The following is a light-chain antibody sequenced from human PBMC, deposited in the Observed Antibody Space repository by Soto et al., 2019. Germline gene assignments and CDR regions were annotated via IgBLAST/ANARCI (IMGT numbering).Light chain of an antibody. CDR3: QQRSNWPRFT. Sequence: EIVLTQSPATLSLSPGERATLSCRASQSVSNYLAWYQQRPGQAPRLLIYDASNRATGIPARFSGSGSGTDFTLTISSIEPEDCAVYYCQQRSNWPRFTFGQGTKLDIK. CDR2: DAS. J-gene: IGKJ2*01. CDR1: QSVSNY. V-gene: IGKV3-11*01.